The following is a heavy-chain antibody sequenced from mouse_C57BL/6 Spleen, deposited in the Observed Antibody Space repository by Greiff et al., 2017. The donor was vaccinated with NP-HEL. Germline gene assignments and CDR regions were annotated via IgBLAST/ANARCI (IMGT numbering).Heavy chain of an antibody. CDR3: ARERDGSSSSWFAY. CDR1: GYAFTNYL. D-gene: IGHD1-1*01. CDR2: INPGSGGT. J-gene: IGHJ3*01. Sequence: QVQLQQSGAELVRPGTSVKVSCKASGYAFTNYLIEWVKQRPGQGLEWIGVINPGSGGTNYNEKFKGKATLTADKSSSTAYMQLSSLTSEDSAVYFCARERDGSSSSWFAYWGQGTLVTVSA. V-gene: IGHV1-54*01.